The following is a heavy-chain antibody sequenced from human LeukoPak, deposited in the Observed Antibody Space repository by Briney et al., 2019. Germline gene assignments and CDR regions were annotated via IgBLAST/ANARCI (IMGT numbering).Heavy chain of an antibody. CDR3: ARGPTYYYDSSGSLRGAFNDY. CDR1: GGSITSGNYY. CDR2: IYTSGST. J-gene: IGHJ4*02. V-gene: IGHV4-61*02. Sequence: SQTLSLTCTVSGGSITSGNYYWNWIRQPAEKGLEWIGRIYTSGSTNYNPSLKSRVTISVDTSKNQFSLKLSSVTAADTAVYYCARGPTYYYDSSGSLRGAFNDYWGQGTLVTVSS. D-gene: IGHD3-22*01.